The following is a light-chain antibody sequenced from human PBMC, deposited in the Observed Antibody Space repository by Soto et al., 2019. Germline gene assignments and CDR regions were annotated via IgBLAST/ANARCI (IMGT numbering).Light chain of an antibody. Sequence: EIVMTQSPATLSVSPGERVTLSCRASQSVSSNLAWYQRKPGQAPRLLIYGASTRATGIPARFSGSGSGTEFTLTISSLQSEDFAVYYCQQYNNWGTFGQGTRVEIK. J-gene: IGKJ1*01. CDR2: GAS. V-gene: IGKV3-15*01. CDR1: QSVSSN. CDR3: QQYNNWGT.